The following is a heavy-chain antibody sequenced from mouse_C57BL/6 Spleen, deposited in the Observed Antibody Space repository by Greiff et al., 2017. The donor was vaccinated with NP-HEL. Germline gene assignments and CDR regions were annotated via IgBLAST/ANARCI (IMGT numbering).Heavy chain of an antibody. Sequence: VQLQQSGAELVRPGASVKLSCTASGFNIKDDYMHWVKQRPEQGLEWIGWIDPENGDTEYASKFQGKATITADTSSNTAYLQLSSLTSEDTAVYYCTTWAITTVPQFAYWGQGTLVTVSA. V-gene: IGHV14-4*01. CDR3: TTWAITTVPQFAY. D-gene: IGHD1-1*01. J-gene: IGHJ3*01. CDR2: IDPENGDT. CDR1: GFNIKDDY.